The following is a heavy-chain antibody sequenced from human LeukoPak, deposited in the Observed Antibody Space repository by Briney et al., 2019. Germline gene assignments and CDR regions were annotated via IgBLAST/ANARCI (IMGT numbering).Heavy chain of an antibody. J-gene: IGHJ4*02. CDR3: ARGPLNSPFDY. Sequence: PGGSLRLSCAASGFSFSDYYMSWIRQAPGKGLEWMAVISYDGSNKYYADSVKGRFTISRDNSKNTLYLQMNSLRAEDTAVYYCARGPLNSPFDYWGQGTLVTVSS. CDR2: ISYDGSNK. V-gene: IGHV3-30-3*01. D-gene: IGHD5-18*01. CDR1: GFSFSDYY.